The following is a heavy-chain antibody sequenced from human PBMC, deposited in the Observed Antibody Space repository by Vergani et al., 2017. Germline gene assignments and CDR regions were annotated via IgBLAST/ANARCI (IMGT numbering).Heavy chain of an antibody. V-gene: IGHV4-4*07. Sequence: QVQLQESGQGLVKPSETLSLTCTVSGGSISSYYWSWIRQPAGKGLEWIGRIYTSGSTNYNPSLKSRVTMSVDTSKNQFSLKLSSVTAADTAVYYCARVKRPGIAVAGTSYYYYYMDVWGKGTTVTVSS. CDR1: GGSISSYY. J-gene: IGHJ6*03. D-gene: IGHD6-19*01. CDR2: IYTSGST. CDR3: ARVKRPGIAVAGTSYYYYYMDV.